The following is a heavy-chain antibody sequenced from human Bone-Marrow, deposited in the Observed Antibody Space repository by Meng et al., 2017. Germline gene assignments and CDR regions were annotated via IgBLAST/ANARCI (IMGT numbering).Heavy chain of an antibody. CDR1: GFNFGDYI. V-gene: IGHV3-74*01. Sequence: VPLVESGGGLVQPGGSLRLSCGASGFNFGDYIMHWVRQSPGKGLEWISRIVSDGGITTYADSVKGRFTISRDNAKNTLYLEMNSLGAEDTAVYYCARDLGWVLFDYWGQGALVTVSS. J-gene: IGHJ4*02. CDR3: ARDLGWVLFDY. CDR2: IVSDGGIT. D-gene: IGHD3-3*01.